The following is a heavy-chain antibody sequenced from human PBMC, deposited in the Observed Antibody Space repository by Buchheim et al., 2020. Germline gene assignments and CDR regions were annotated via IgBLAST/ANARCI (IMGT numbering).Heavy chain of an antibody. J-gene: IGHJ4*02. Sequence: EVQLVESGGGLVQPGGSLTVSCAASGFSVSNNFMSWFRQAPGKGLEWVSILLSDGDTKYADSVRGRFTISRDTSKNPLYLHMNSLRAEDTAVYYCARDSYWNYLLGYWGQGTL. CDR1: GFSVSNNF. D-gene: IGHD1-7*01. CDR3: ARDSYWNYLLGY. CDR2: LLSDGDT. V-gene: IGHV3-66*02.